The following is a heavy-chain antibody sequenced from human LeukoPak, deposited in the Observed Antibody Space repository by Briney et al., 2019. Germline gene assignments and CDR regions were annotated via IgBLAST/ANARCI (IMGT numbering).Heavy chain of an antibody. CDR2: ISSSGSTI. CDR3: ARGGYFDWLDAFDI. V-gene: IGHV3-48*04. J-gene: IGHJ3*02. Sequence: GGSLRLSCAASGFTFSSYWMSWVRQAPGKGLEWVSYISSSGSTIYYADSVKGRFTVSRDNAKNSLYLQMNSLRAEDTAVYYCARGGYFDWLDAFDIWGQGTMVTVSS. CDR1: GFTFSSYW. D-gene: IGHD3-9*01.